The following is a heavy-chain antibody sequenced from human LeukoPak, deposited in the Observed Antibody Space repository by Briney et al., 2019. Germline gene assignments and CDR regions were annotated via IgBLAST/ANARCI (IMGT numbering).Heavy chain of an antibody. CDR1: GGTFSSYA. J-gene: IGHJ6*03. Sequence: SVKVSCKASGGTFSSYAISWVRQAPGQGLEWMGGIIPIFGTANYAQKFQGRVTITTDESTSTAYMELSSLRSEDTAVYYCASLRAQTGYYYYMDVWGKGTTVTVSS. V-gene: IGHV1-69*05. CDR2: IIPIFGTA. CDR3: ASLRAQTGYYYYMDV.